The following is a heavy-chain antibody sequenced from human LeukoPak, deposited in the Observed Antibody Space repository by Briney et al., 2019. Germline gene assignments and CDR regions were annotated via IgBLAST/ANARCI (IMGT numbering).Heavy chain of an antibody. J-gene: IGHJ3*02. D-gene: IGHD3-10*01. CDR2: INAGNGNT. CDR1: GYTFTSYA. CDR3: ARGGHVLLWFGEPERDAFDI. V-gene: IGHV1-3*01. Sequence: ASVTVSCKDSGYTFTSYAMHWVRQAPGQRLEGMGWINAGNGNTKYSQKFQGRVTITRDTSASTAYMELSSLRSEDTAVSYCARGGHVLLWFGEPERDAFDIWDQGTMVTVSS.